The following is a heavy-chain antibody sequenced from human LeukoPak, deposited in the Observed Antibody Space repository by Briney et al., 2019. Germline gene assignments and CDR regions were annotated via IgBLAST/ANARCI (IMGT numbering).Heavy chain of an antibody. D-gene: IGHD3-10*01. CDR1: GGSFSGYY. CDR3: ARPSRSISTAGAFDI. V-gene: IGHV4-34*01. J-gene: IGHJ3*02. CDR2: INHSGST. Sequence: PSETLSLTCAVYGGSFSGYYWSWIRQPPGKGLEWIGEINHSGSTNYNPSLKSRVTISVGTSKNQFSLKLSSVTAADTAVYYCARPSRSISTAGAFDIWGQGTMVTVSS.